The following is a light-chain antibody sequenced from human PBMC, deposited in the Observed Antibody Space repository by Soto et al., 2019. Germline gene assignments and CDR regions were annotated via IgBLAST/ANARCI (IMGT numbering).Light chain of an antibody. Sequence: QSVLTQPPSASGTPGQRVTISCSGSSSNIGSNTVNCYHHLPGTAPKLLIFRDVQRPSAVPDRFSGCKSAATASLAIIGLQSDDEADYYCGTLYDSLNSVVFGGGTKVTVL. J-gene: IGLJ2*01. CDR1: SSNIGSNT. CDR2: RDV. V-gene: IGLV1-44*01. CDR3: GTLYDSLNSVV.